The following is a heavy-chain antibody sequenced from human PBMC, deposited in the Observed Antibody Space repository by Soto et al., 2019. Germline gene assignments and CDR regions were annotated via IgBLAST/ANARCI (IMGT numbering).Heavy chain of an antibody. CDR1: GGTFSSYA. CDR3: AKGALQYYDFWSGYPPDYYYGMDV. V-gene: IGHV1-69*13. J-gene: IGHJ6*02. CDR2: IIPIFGTA. Sequence: SVKVSCKASGGTFSSYAISWVRQAPGQGLEWMGGIIPIFGTANYAQKFQGRVTITADESTGTAYMELSSLRSEDTAVYYCAKGALQYYDFWSGYPPDYYYGMDVWGQGTTVTVSS. D-gene: IGHD3-3*01.